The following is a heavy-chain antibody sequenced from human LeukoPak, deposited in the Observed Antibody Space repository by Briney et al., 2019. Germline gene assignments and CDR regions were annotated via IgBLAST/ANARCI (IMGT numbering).Heavy chain of an antibody. Sequence: GVSLRLSCAASGFTFSSYGMHWVRQSPGKGLEWVAVISYDGSNKYCAESVKGRFTISRDNSKNTLYLQMNSLRAEDTAVYYCAQAVSSVGGFWGQGTLVTVSS. D-gene: IGHD6-25*01. J-gene: IGHJ4*02. CDR2: ISYDGSNK. CDR3: AQAVSSVGGF. V-gene: IGHV3-30*03. CDR1: GFTFSSYG.